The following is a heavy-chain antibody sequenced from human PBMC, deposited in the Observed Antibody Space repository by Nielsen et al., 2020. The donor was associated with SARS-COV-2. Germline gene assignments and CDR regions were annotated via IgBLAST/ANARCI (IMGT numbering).Heavy chain of an antibody. CDR1: GDSINSGGYY. CDR2: IYYKGST. Sequence: SETLSLTCTVSGDSINSGGYYWSWIRHHPGKSLEWMGYIYYKGSTSYNPSLKSRLTISVDTSNNQFSLRLSSVTAAETAMYYCARGLGYSVHFDSWGQGTLVTVSS. D-gene: IGHD5/OR15-5a*01. J-gene: IGHJ4*02. V-gene: IGHV4-31*03. CDR3: ARGLGYSVHFDS.